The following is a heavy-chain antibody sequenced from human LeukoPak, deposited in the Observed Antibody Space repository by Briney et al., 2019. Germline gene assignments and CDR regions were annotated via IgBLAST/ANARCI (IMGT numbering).Heavy chain of an antibody. CDR2: ISGSGGST. D-gene: IGHD3-22*01. CDR3: AKDWGYYYDSSGDGYFDY. Sequence: QPGGSLRLPCAASGFTFSSYAMSWVRQAPGKGLEWVSAISGSGGSTYYADSVKGRFTISRDNSKNTLYLQMNSLRAEDTAVYYCAKDWGYYYDSSGDGYFDYWGQGTLVTVSS. J-gene: IGHJ4*02. CDR1: GFTFSSYA. V-gene: IGHV3-23*01.